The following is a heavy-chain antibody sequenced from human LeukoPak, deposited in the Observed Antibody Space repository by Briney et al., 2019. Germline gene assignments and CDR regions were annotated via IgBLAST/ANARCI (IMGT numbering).Heavy chain of an antibody. V-gene: IGHV3-21*01. CDR2: ISSSSSYM. Sequence: GGSLRLSYSASEFSFSNFWMSWVRQAPGKGLEWVSSISSSSSYMYYADSVKGRFTISRDNAKNSLYLQMNSLRAEDTAVYYCARGLCGGDCYDYWGQGNLVTVSS. CDR1: EFSFSNFW. D-gene: IGHD2-21*01. CDR3: ARGLCGGDCYDY. J-gene: IGHJ4*02.